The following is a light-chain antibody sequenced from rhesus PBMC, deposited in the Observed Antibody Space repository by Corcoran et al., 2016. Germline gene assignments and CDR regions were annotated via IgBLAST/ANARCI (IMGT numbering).Light chain of an antibody. CDR2: SSY. Sequence: EIVMTQSPATLSLSPGETATLSCRASESVGSYLAWYQQKPGQVPTRLVHSSYFRATGIPDRVSGRGSRTEFTLTISSLEPEDVGVYHCQQYNDLLPTFAQGTKVEIK. CDR1: ESVGSY. V-gene: IGKV3-40*03. J-gene: IGKJ1*01. CDR3: QQYNDLLPT.